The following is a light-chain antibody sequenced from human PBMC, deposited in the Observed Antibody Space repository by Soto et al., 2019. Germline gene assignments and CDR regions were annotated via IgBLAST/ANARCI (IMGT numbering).Light chain of an antibody. J-gene: IGLJ1*01. V-gene: IGLV2-8*01. CDR1: SSDVGGYNY. CDR3: NSYAGSNNFA. Sequence: QSPLTQPPCASGSPGQSVTISCTGTSSDVGGYNYVSWYQQHPGKAPKLMIYEVSKRPSGVPDRFSGSKSGNTASLTVSGLQAEDEADYYCNSYAGSNNFAFGTGTKLTVL. CDR2: EVS.